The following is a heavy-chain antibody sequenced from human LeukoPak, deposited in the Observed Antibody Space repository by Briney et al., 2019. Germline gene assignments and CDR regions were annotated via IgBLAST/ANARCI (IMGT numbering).Heavy chain of an antibody. CDR2: ISTSDNAI. J-gene: IGHJ3*02. CDR1: GFTFSNYE. V-gene: IGHV3-48*03. CDR3: ARGGLRLSSFDAFDI. D-gene: IGHD2/OR15-2a*01. Sequence: PGGSLRLSCVASGFTFSNYEMNWVRQAPGKGLEWVSNISTSDNAIYYADSVKGRFTISRDNAKKSLYLQMHSLRTEDSAVYYCARGGLRLSSFDAFDIWGQGTMVTVSS.